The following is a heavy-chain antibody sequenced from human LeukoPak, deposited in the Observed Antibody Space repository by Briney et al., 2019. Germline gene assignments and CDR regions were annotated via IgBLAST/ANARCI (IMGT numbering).Heavy chain of an antibody. Sequence: SETLSLTCAVYGGSFSGYYWSWIRQPPGKGLEWIGEINHSGSTNYNPSLKSRVTISVDTSKNQFSLKLTSVTAADTAVYYCATPDSSGYYYLYWGQGTLVTVSS. J-gene: IGHJ4*02. CDR1: GGSFSGYY. D-gene: IGHD3-22*01. V-gene: IGHV4-34*01. CDR2: INHSGST. CDR3: ATPDSSGYYYLY.